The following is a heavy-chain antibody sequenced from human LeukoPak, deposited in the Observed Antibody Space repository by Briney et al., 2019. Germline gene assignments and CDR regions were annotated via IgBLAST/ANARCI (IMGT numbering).Heavy chain of an antibody. V-gene: IGHV4-59*01. J-gene: IGHJ6*02. Sequence: SETLSLTCSVSGASISAYYWSWIRQPPGKGLEWIGYIHYSGTINYNPSLMCRVTISVDSSKNQFSLRLSSVTAADTAVYFCARGHKGLEVWGQGATVTVSS. CDR1: GASISAYY. CDR2: IHYSGTI. CDR3: ARGHKGLEV.